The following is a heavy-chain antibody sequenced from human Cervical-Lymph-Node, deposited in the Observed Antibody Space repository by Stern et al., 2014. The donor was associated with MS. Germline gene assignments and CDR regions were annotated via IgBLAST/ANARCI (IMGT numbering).Heavy chain of an antibody. J-gene: IGHJ6*02. V-gene: IGHV1-69*01. CDR3: ARDNDDNGMDV. Sequence: QVQLGQSGAEVKKAGSSVKVSCTASGDTFINFGISWVRQAPGQGLEWMGGFIPLFGTTEYVEKFQGRLTINADESATTVYMELSSLRSEDTAVYYCARDNDDNGMDVWGQGTTVIVSS. CDR1: GDTFINFG. CDR2: FIPLFGTT. D-gene: IGHD1-1*01.